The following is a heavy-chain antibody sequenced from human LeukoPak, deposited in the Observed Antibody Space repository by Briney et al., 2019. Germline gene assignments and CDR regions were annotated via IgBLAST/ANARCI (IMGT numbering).Heavy chain of an antibody. J-gene: IGHJ5*02. CDR3: AGEETVVVPAAPRLNWFDP. Sequence: PSETLSLTCTVSGGSISSYYWSWIRQPAGKGLEWIGRIYTSGSTNYNPSLKSRVTMSVDTSKNQFSLKLSSVTAADTAVYYRAGEETVVVPAAPRLNWFDPWGQGTLVTVSS. CDR2: IYTSGST. CDR1: GGSISSYY. V-gene: IGHV4-4*07. D-gene: IGHD2-2*01.